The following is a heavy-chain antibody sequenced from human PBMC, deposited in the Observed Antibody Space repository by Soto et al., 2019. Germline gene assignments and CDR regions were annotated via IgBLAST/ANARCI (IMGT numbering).Heavy chain of an antibody. CDR1: GYTFTSYA. CDR3: ARGLPIVADY. CDR2: NNAGNGNT. J-gene: IGHJ4*02. V-gene: IGHV1-3*01. Sequence: QVQLVQSGAEVKKPGASVKVSCKASGYTFTSYAMHWVRQAPGQRLEGMGWNNAGNGNTKYSQKFQGRVTSTRDTSASTAYMELSSLRSEDTAVYYCARGLPIVADYWGQGTLVTVSS. D-gene: IGHD3-22*01.